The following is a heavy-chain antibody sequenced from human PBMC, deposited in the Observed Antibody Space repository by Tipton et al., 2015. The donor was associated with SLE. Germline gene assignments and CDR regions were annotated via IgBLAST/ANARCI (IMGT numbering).Heavy chain of an antibody. V-gene: IGHV3-53*05. J-gene: IGHJ4*02. CDR3: ARDSGLYSSSGTEVFDY. CDR2: IYSGGST. CDR1: GFTVSSNY. Sequence: GSLRLSCAASGFTVSSNYMSWVRQAPGKGLEWVSVIYSGGSTYYADSVKGRFTISRDNSKNTLYLQMNSLRAEDTAVYYCARDSGLYSSSGTEVFDYWGQGTLVTVSS. D-gene: IGHD6-13*01.